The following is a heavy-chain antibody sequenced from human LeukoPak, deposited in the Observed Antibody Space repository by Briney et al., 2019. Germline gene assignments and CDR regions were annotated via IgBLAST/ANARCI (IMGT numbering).Heavy chain of an antibody. Sequence: ASVKVSCKASGYTFTNYAISWVRQAPGQGLEWMGWISAYNGNTNYAQKLQGRVTMTTDTSTTTAYMELRSLTSDDTAVYYCARDSSSWYGSDYWGPGTLVTVSS. V-gene: IGHV1-18*01. J-gene: IGHJ4*02. CDR2: ISAYNGNT. CDR1: GYTFTNYA. CDR3: ARDSSSWYGSDY. D-gene: IGHD6-13*01.